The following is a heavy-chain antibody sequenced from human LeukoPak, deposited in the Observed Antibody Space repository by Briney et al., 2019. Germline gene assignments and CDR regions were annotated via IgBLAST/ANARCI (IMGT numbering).Heavy chain of an antibody. D-gene: IGHD3-22*01. CDR1: GYTFTGYY. CDR3: ARTNTYYYDSSGYYHQDPFDY. Sequence: ASVKVPCKASGYTFTGYYMHWVRQAPGQGLEWMGWINPNSGGTNYAQKFQGRVTMTRDTSISTAYMELSRLRSDDTAVYYCARTNTYYYDSSGYYHQDPFDYWGQGTLVTVSS. J-gene: IGHJ4*02. V-gene: IGHV1-2*02. CDR2: INPNSGGT.